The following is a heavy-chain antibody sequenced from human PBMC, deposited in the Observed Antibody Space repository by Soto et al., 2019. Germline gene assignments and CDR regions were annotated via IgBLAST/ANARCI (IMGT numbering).Heavy chain of an antibody. D-gene: IGHD2-15*01. CDR3: ARDRAYCNGVSCYSGGYWYDGMDV. V-gene: IGHV1-18*01. J-gene: IGHJ6*02. Sequence: QVQLVQSGAEVKKPGASVKVSCKASGYTFTSYGISWVRQAPGQGLEWMGWISAYNGNTNYAQKLQGRVDMTTDTATSKAYMELRGLRADDTAVYCFARDRAYCNGVSCYSGGYWYDGMDVWSQGTTVTDSS. CDR2: ISAYNGNT. CDR1: GYTFTSYG.